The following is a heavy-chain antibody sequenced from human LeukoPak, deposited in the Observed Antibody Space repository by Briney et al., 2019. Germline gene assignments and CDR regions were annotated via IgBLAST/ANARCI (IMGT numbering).Heavy chain of an antibody. Sequence: VSCKASGGTFSSYTISWVRQAPGQGLEWMGRIIPILGIANYAQKLQGRVTMTTDTSTSTAYMELRSLRSDDTAVYYCAIDRFGGSYYGYWGQGTLVTVSS. D-gene: IGHD1-26*01. J-gene: IGHJ4*02. CDR1: GGTFSSYT. V-gene: IGHV1-69*04. CDR3: AIDRFGGSYYGY. CDR2: IIPILGIA.